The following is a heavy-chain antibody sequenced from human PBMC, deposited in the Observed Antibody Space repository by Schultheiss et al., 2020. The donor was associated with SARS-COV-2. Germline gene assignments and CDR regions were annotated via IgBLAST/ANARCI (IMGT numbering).Heavy chain of an antibody. V-gene: IGHV3-21*04. CDR1: GFTFSSYS. CDR2: ISSSSSYI. J-gene: IGHJ4*02. Sequence: GGSLRLSCAASGFTFSSYSMNWVRQAPGKGLEWVSSISSSSSYIYYADSVKGRFTISRDNSKNTLYLQMNSLRAEDTAVYYCAKARGVGATTSPFDYWGQGTLVTVSS. D-gene: IGHD1-26*01. CDR3: AKARGVGATTSPFDY.